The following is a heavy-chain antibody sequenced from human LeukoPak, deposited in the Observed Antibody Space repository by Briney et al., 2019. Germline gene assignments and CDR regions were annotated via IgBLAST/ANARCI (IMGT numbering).Heavy chain of an antibody. CDR3: ARVDDYGDYRDY. D-gene: IGHD4-17*01. CDR1: GYTLTELS. V-gene: IGHV1-24*01. J-gene: IGHJ4*02. CDR2: FDPEDGET. Sequence: ASVKVSCKVSGYTLTELSMHWVRQAPGKGLEWMGGFDPEDGETIYAQKFQGRVTMTRNTSINTAYMELSSLRSEDTAVYYCARVDDYGDYRDYWGQGTLVTVSS.